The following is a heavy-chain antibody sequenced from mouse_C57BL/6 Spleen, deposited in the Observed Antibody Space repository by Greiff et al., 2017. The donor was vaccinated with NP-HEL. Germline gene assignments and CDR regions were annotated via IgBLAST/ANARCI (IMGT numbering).Heavy chain of an antibody. CDR1: GYTFTSYT. CDR2: INPSSGYT. CDR3: ARKGYLLDAMDY. J-gene: IGHJ4*01. Sequence: VMLVESGAELARPGASVKMSCKASGYTFTSYTMHWVKQRPGQGLEWIGYINPSSGYTKYNQKFKDKATLTADKSSSTAYMQLSSLTSEDSAVYYCARKGYLLDAMDYWGQGTSVTVSS. V-gene: IGHV1-4*01. D-gene: IGHD5-1-1*01.